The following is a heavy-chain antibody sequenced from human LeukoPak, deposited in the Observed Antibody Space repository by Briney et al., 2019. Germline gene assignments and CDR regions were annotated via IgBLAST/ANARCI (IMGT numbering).Heavy chain of an antibody. CDR1: GGSISSYY. CDR3: AREATV. CDR2: IYTCGVT. V-gene: IGHV4-4*08. Sequence: SETLSLTCVVSGGSISSYYWSWFLQPPGEGRVWCGYIYTCGVTTYNPSLKSRVTISVDTSKNKFSLKLTSVTAADTAVYYYAREATVWGQGTLVTVSS. J-gene: IGHJ4*02. D-gene: IGHD4-17*01.